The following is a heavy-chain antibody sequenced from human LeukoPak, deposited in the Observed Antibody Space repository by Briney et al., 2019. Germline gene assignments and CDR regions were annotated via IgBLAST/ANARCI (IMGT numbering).Heavy chain of an antibody. J-gene: IGHJ5*02. CDR3: ARVNTQGVPSP. V-gene: IGHV4-39*01. Sequence: SETLSLTCTVSGDSISSSDDYWGWIPQPPGKGLEWIASIYYSGTTHYNPSHQSRVTMSVDTSKNQFSLKLSSVTAADTAVYYCARVNTQGVPSPWGQGILVTVSS. CDR1: GDSISSSDDY. D-gene: IGHD2-15*01. CDR2: IYYSGTT.